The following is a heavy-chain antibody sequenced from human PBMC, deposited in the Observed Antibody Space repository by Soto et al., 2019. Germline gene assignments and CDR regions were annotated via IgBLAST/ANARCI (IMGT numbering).Heavy chain of an antibody. J-gene: IGHJ4*02. V-gene: IGHV1-69*13. Sequence: SVKVSCKASGGTFSSYAISWVRQAPGQGLEWMGGIIPIFGTANYAQKFQGRVTITADESTSTAYMELSSLRSEDTAVYYCARGLALSSGWYSLDYWGQGTLVTVSS. D-gene: IGHD6-19*01. CDR1: GGTFSSYA. CDR3: ARGLALSSGWYSLDY. CDR2: IIPIFGTA.